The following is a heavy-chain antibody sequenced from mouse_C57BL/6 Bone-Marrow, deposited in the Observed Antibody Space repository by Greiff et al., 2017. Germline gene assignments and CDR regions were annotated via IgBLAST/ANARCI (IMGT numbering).Heavy chain of an antibody. CDR3: ARHNYDYDVGYFDV. Sequence: EVKVVESGGGLVQPGGSLKLSCAASGFTFSDYGMAWVRQAPRKGPGWVAFISNLAYSIYYADTVTGRFTISRENAKNTLYLEMSSLRSEDTAMYYGARHNYDYDVGYFDVWGTGTTITVSS. CDR2: ISNLAYSI. CDR1: GFTFSDYG. D-gene: IGHD2-4*01. J-gene: IGHJ1*03. V-gene: IGHV5-15*01.